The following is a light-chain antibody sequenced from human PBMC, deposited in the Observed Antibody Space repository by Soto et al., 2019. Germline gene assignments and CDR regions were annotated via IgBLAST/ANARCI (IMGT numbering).Light chain of an antibody. CDR1: QSLLSSNGNNY. V-gene: IGKV2-28*01. CDR2: LGS. Sequence: DIVLTQSPLSLPVTPGEPASISCRSSQSLLSSNGNNYLDWYLQKPGQSPQVLIYLGSNRAPGVPDRFSGSGSGTDFTLKISRVEAEDVGVYYCMQGLTTPLTFGGGTKVEIK. J-gene: IGKJ4*01. CDR3: MQGLTTPLT.